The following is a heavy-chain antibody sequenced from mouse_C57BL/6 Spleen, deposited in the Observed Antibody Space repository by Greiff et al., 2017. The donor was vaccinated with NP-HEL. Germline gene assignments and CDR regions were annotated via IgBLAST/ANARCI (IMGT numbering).Heavy chain of an antibody. J-gene: IGHJ2*01. V-gene: IGHV1-82*01. CDR1: GYAFSSSW. D-gene: IGHD1-1*01. CDR3: ARDDYGSSYPFDY. Sequence: VMLVESGPELVKPGASVKISCKASGYAFSSSWMNWVKQRPGKGLEWIGRIYPGDGDTNYNGKFKGKATLTADKSSSTAYMQLSSLTSEDSAVYFCARDDYGSSYPFDYWGQGTTLTVSS. CDR2: IYPGDGDT.